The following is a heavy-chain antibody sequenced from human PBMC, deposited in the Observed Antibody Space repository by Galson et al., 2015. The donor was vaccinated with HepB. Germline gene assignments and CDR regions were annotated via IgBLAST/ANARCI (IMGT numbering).Heavy chain of an antibody. J-gene: IGHJ4*02. V-gene: IGHV1-18*01. CDR2: ISTFSGNT. D-gene: IGHD3-16*02. CDR1: GYTFTTYG. Sequence: SVKVSCKASGYTFTTYGISWVRQAPGQGLAWMGWISTFSGNTNYVQKFQGRVTMTTDTSTSTVYMDLRSLRSDDTAVYYCARGGRLGALSSFDYWGQGTLVTVSS. CDR3: ARGGRLGALSSFDY.